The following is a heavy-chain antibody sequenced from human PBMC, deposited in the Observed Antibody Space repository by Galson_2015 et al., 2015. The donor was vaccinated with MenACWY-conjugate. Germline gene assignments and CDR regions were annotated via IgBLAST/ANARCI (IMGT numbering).Heavy chain of an antibody. V-gene: IGHV1-69-2*01. CDR3: ATSDYLHY. CDR1: GYTFTDYY. J-gene: IGHJ4*02. Sequence: VKVSCKVSGYTFTDYYIHWVQQAPRKGLEWMGLVDPEDGETIFAEKFQGRVTISADTSIDTAYMELSSLRSEDTAVYYCATSDYLHYWGQGTLVTVSS. CDR2: VDPEDGET.